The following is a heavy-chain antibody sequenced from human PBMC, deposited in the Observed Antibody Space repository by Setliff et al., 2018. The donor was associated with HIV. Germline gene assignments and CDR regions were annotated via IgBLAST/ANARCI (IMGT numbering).Heavy chain of an antibody. CDR1: GGSISSYY. J-gene: IGHJ5*02. V-gene: IGHV4-59*04. D-gene: IGHD6-13*01. CDR3: ARLRAAGTVHYFDP. CDR2: IYYGGTT. Sequence: KASETLSLTCTVSGGSISSYYYWSWIRQPAGKGLEWVGNIGNIYYGGTTYYNPSLKGRITISVFTSSQQLSLTLTSVTPADTAVYYCARLRAAGTVHYFDPWGQGTQVTVSS.